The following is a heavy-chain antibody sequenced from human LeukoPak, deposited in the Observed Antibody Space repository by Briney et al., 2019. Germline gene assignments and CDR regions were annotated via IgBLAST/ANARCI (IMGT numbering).Heavy chain of an antibody. CDR3: ARGPFVVVVPAAISD. Sequence: SETLSLTCTVSGGSISSGGYYWSWIRQHPGKGLEWIGYIYYSGSTYYNPSLKSRVTISVDTSKNQFSLKLSSVTAADTAVYYCARGPFVVVVPAAISDWGQGTLVTVSS. D-gene: IGHD2-2*02. V-gene: IGHV4-31*03. CDR2: IYYSGST. CDR1: GGSISSGGYY. J-gene: IGHJ4*02.